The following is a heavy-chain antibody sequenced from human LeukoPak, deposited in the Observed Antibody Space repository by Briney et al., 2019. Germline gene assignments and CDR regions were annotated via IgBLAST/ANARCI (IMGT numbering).Heavy chain of an antibody. Sequence: ASVKVSCKASGYTFTSYAMNWVRQAPGQGLEWMGWINTNTGNPTYAQGFTGRFVFSLDTSVSTAYLQISSLKAEDTAVYYCARESQGVFVWGSYPPPSRDFDYWGQGTLVTVSS. D-gene: IGHD3-16*02. CDR2: INTNTGNP. CDR3: ARESQGVFVWGSYPPPSRDFDY. J-gene: IGHJ4*02. V-gene: IGHV7-4-1*02. CDR1: GYTFTSYA.